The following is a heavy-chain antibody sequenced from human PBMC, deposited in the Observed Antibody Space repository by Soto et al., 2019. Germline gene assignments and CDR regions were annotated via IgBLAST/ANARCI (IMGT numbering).Heavy chain of an antibody. CDR3: AKDLTPLLGDTMDY. CDR2: ISYDGSNK. V-gene: IGHV3-30*18. Sequence: GGSLRLSCAASGFTFSSYGMHWVRQAPGKGLEWVAVISYDGSNKYYADSVKGRFTISRDNSKNTLYLQMNSLRAEDTAVYYCAKDLTPLLGDTMDYWGQGTLVTVSS. D-gene: IGHD1-26*01. CDR1: GFTFSSYG. J-gene: IGHJ4*02.